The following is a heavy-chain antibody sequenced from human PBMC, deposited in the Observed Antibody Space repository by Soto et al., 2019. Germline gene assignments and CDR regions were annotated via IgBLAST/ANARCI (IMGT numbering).Heavy chain of an antibody. CDR2: IYHTGTT. V-gene: IGHV4-38-2*01. D-gene: IGHD3-3*01. Sequence: SETLSLTRAVSGASIISIYHLALIRQPPGRGLEWIASIYHTGTTYYTPSLKSRVTISVDTSKNQFSLRLSSVTAADSAVYFCERPDHVGYYQHFGQGNRVPVFS. CDR3: ERPDHVGYYQH. J-gene: IGHJ1*01. CDR1: GASIISIYH.